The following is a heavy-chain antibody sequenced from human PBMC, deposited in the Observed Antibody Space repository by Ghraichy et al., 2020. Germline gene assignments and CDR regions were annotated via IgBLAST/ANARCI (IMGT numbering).Heavy chain of an antibody. J-gene: IGHJ4*02. V-gene: IGHV3-9*01. CDR2: VNWNSGSI. CDR1: GFTFDNHD. CDR3: AKDTSGYYGFDN. Sequence: SLNISCAASGFTFDNHDMHWVRQAPGKGLEWVAGVNWNSGSIGYADSVQGRFTVSRDNAKKSVYLQVNSLRVEDTALYYCAKDTSGYYGFDNWGQGTLVTVSS. D-gene: IGHD3-22*01.